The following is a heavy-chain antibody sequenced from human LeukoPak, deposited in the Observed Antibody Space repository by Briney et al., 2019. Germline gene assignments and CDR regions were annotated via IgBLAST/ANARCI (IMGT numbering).Heavy chain of an antibody. J-gene: IGHJ4*02. CDR2: ISSSSSYI. D-gene: IGHD4-17*01. CDR1: GFIFSDYD. Sequence: GGSLRLSCAASGFIFSDYDMNWVRQAPGKGLEWVSSISSSSSYIYYADSVKGRFTISRDNAKNSLYLQMNSLRAEDTAVYYCARGGYGAHMGWGQGTLVTVSS. CDR3: ARGGYGAHMG. V-gene: IGHV3-21*01.